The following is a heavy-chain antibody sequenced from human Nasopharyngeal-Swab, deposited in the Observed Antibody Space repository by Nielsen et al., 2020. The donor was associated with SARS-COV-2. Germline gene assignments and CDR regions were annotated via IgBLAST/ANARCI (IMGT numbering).Heavy chain of an antibody. D-gene: IGHD1-26*01. CDR2: LYYSGVT. CDR1: GVSISSSNYY. CDR3: ARRTEYRASYYLGGYFDY. V-gene: IGHV4-39*01. Sequence: SETLSLTCSVSGVSISSSNYYWGWICQPPGKGLEWIAGLYYSGVTYYNPSLKSRVTISVDTSKNQISLKLSSVTAADTAVYYCARRTEYRASYYLGGYFDYWGQGTLVTVSS. J-gene: IGHJ4*02.